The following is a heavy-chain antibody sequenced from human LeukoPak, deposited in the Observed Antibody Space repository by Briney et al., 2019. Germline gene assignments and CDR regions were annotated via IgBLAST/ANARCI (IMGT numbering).Heavy chain of an antibody. CDR2: IYMSGST. V-gene: IGHV4-61*02. CDR1: GGSIRSGTDY. D-gene: IGHD7-27*01. J-gene: IGHJ6*03. Sequence: PSQTLSLTCTVSGGSIRSGTDYWSWIRQPAGKGLEWIVRIYMSGSTDYNPSFKSRVTMSVDTSKNQVSLKLRSVTAADTAVYYCARVVWGGDFHYSLDVWGKGTTVIVSS. CDR3: ARVVWGGDFHYSLDV.